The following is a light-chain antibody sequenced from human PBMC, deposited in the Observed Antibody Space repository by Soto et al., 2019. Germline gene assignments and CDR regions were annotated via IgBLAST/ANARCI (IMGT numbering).Light chain of an antibody. Sequence: DIQMTQSPSSLSASVGDRVTITCQASQGISNYLTWYQQKPGKAPKLLIYDASNLETGVPSRFSGSGSGTDFTFTISSLQPEDIETYYCQQYDNLPPVVLTFGGGTKVEIK. CDR3: QQYDNLPPVVLT. CDR1: QGISNY. CDR2: DAS. J-gene: IGKJ4*01. V-gene: IGKV1-33*01.